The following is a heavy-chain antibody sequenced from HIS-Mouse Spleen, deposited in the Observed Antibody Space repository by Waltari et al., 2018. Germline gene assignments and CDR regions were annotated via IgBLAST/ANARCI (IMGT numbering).Heavy chain of an antibody. CDR2: IKQDGSEK. J-gene: IGHJ4*02. D-gene: IGHD7-27*01. Sequence: EVQLVESGGGLVQPGGSLRLSCAASGFTFSSYCMSWVRQAPGKGLEWVANIKQDGSEKYYVDSVKGRFTISRDNAKNSLYLQMNSLRAEDTAVYYCARDGGTGDFDYWGQGTLVTVSS. CDR1: GFTFSSYC. CDR3: ARDGGTGDFDY. V-gene: IGHV3-7*01.